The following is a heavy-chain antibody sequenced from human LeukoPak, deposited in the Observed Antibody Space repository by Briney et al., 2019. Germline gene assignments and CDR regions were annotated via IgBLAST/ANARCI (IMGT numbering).Heavy chain of an antibody. V-gene: IGHV4-38-2*02. D-gene: IGHD3-3*02. CDR3: ARGWSILRGGDWFDP. CDR1: DYSICSGDY. J-gene: IGHJ5*02. Sequence: SETLSLTCTVSDYSICSGDYWGWIRQPPGKGLEWIGSIYHSGTTYYTPSLKSRGTISVDTSKNQFSLKLSSVTAADTAVYYCARGWSILRGGDWFDPWGQGTLVTISS. CDR2: IYHSGTT.